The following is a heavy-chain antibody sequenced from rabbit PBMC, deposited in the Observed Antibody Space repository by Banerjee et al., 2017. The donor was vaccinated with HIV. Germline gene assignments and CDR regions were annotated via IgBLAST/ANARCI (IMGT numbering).Heavy chain of an antibody. CDR2: INSSSRNV. CDR1: GFSFSNKYV. V-gene: IGHV1S45*01. CDR3: ARSIDAGDAGYGYALGNL. D-gene: IGHD6-1*01. J-gene: IGHJ4*01. Sequence: QEQLEESGGDLVKPEGSLTITCTASGFSFSNKYVMCWVRQAPGKGLEWIGCINSSSRNVVYASWVNGRFTISSHDAQNTLYLQLNSLTAADTATYFCARSIDAGDAGYGYALGNLWGPGTLVTVS.